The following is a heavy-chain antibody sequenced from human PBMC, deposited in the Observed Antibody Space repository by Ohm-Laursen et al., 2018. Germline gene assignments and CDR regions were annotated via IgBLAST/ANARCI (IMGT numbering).Heavy chain of an antibody. V-gene: IGHV3-30*18. CDR1: GFTFSSYG. J-gene: IGHJ4*02. Sequence: SLRLSCSASGFTFSSYGMHWVRQAPGKGLEWVAVISYDGSNKYYADSVKGRFTISRDNSKSTLYLQMNSLRAEDTAVYYCAKSSSGWCDYWGQGTLVTVSS. D-gene: IGHD6-19*01. CDR2: ISYDGSNK. CDR3: AKSSSGWCDY.